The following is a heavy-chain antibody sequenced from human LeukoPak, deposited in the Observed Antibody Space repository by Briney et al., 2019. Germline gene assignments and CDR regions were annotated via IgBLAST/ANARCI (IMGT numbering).Heavy chain of an antibody. D-gene: IGHD6-13*01. CDR2: IYYSGST. J-gene: IGHJ5*02. CDR1: GGSISSSSYY. V-gene: IGHV4-39*07. Sequence: SETLSLTCTVSGGSISSSSYYWGWIRQPPGKGLEWIGSIYYSGSTYYNPSLKSRVTISVDTSKNQFSLKLSSVTAADTAVYYCARDTKIAAAGKNWFDPWGQGTLVTVSS. CDR3: ARDTKIAAAGKNWFDP.